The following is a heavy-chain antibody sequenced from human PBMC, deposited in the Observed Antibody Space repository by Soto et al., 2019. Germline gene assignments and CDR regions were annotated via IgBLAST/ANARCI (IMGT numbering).Heavy chain of an antibody. D-gene: IGHD6-19*01. V-gene: IGHV4-61*05. CDR2: IYYSGST. CDR3: ARYRRGTGSYYLDD. Sequence: PSETLSLTCTVSGDSITSNSYFWAWIRQPPGKGLEWIGYIYYSGSTNYNPSLKSRVTISVDTSKNQFSLKLTSVTAADTAVYYCARYRRGTGSYYLDDWGQGALVTVSS. J-gene: IGHJ4*02. CDR1: GDSITSNSYF.